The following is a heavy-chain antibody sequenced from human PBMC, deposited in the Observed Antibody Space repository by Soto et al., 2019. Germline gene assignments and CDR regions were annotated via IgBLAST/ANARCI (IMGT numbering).Heavy chain of an antibody. D-gene: IGHD1-26*01. Sequence: PGGSLRLSCVVSGFTFKNYGMHWVRQAPGKGLEWLAVVSYDGTKTMYTDSVKGRISISRDNARNTLFLQMDSLTAEDTALYYCARELRSYSGAYSDHWGQGTPVT. CDR2: VSYDGTKT. CDR1: GFTFKNYG. CDR3: ARELRSYSGAYSDH. V-gene: IGHV3-33*05. J-gene: IGHJ4*02.